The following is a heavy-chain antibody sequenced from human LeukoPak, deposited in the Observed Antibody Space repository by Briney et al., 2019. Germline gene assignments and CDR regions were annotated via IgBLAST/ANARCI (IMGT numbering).Heavy chain of an antibody. CDR1: GGSISGYY. CDR3: ASFSSSWYWFDP. V-gene: IGHV4-59*01. Sequence: SETLSLTCTVSGGSISGYYWSWIRQPPGKRLEWIGYIYYSGSTNYNPSLKSRVTISVDRSKNQFSLKLSSVTAADTAVYYCASFSSSWYWFDPWGQGTLVTVSS. J-gene: IGHJ5*02. CDR2: IYYSGST. D-gene: IGHD6-13*01.